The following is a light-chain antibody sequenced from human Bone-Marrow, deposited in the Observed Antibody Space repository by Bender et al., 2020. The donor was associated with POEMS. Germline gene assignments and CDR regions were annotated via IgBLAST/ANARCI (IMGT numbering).Light chain of an antibody. J-gene: IGLJ3*02. CDR3: QSGDNTTVDPV. CDR1: SSNIGNNS. CDR2: KTF. Sequence: QSVLTQPPSVSGTPGQRVIISCSGSSSNIGNNSVCWYQQLPGTAPKLLMYKTFDRPSGISDRFSGSSSGPTVTLTIRGVHADDEGDYYCQSGDNTTVDPVFGGGTRLTVL. V-gene: IGLV1-47*01.